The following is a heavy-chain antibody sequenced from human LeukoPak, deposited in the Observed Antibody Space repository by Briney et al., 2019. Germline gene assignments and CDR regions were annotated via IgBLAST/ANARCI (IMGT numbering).Heavy chain of an antibody. CDR3: ARDRFYCGGDCYSSAGDY. CDR2: IYHSGST. CDR1: GYSISSGYY. D-gene: IGHD2-21*02. J-gene: IGHJ4*02. V-gene: IGHV4-38-2*02. Sequence: PSETLSLTCTVSGYSISSGYYWGWIRQPPGKGLEWIGSIYHSGSTYYNPSLKSRVTISVDTSKNRLSLKLSSVSAADTAVYYCARDRFYCGGDCYSSAGDYWGQGTLVTVSS.